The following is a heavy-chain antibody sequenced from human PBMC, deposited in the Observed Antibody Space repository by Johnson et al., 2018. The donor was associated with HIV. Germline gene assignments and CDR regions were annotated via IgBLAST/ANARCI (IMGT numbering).Heavy chain of an antibody. CDR3: ARDRGRTVTPDAFYI. Sequence: VQLVESGGGLVQPGGSLRLSCAASGFTFSSYWMSWVRQAPGKGLEWVANIKQDGSEKYYVDSVKGRFTISRDNAKNSLYLQMNSLRAEDTAVYYCARDRGRTVTPDAFYIWGQGTMVTVSS. CDR2: IKQDGSEK. CDR1: GFTFSSYW. D-gene: IGHD4-17*01. V-gene: IGHV3-7*01. J-gene: IGHJ3*02.